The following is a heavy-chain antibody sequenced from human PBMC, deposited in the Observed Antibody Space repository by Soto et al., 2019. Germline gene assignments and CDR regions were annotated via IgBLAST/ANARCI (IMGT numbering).Heavy chain of an antibody. V-gene: IGHV3-30-3*01. CDR2: ISYDGSNK. CDR1: GFTFSSYA. Sequence: GGSLRLSCAASGFTFSSYAMHWVRQAPGKGLEWVAVISYDGSNKYYADSVKGRFTISRDNSKNTLYLQMNSLRAEDTAVYYCATRGWLQLRVDYWGQGTLVTVSS. D-gene: IGHD5-12*01. J-gene: IGHJ4*02. CDR3: ATRGWLQLRVDY.